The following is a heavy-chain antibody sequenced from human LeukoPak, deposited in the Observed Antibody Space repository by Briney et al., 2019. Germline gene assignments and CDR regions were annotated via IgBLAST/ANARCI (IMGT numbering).Heavy chain of an antibody. CDR3: ASLRRAEGKSIAVAVSGRYYFDY. J-gene: IGHJ4*02. CDR1: GGSISSGGYS. D-gene: IGHD6-19*01. Sequence: SQTLSLTCAVSGGSISSGGYSWSWIRQPPGKGLEWIGYIYHSGSTYYNPSLKSRVTISVDTSKNQFSLKLSSVTAADTAVYYCASLRRAEGKSIAVAVSGRYYFDYWGQGTLVTVSS. V-gene: IGHV4-30-2*01. CDR2: IYHSGST.